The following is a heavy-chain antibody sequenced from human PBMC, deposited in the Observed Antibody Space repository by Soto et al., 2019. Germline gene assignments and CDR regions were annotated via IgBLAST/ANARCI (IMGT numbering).Heavy chain of an antibody. CDR1: GFSVATDS. D-gene: IGHD3-10*01. Sequence: EVRLVESGGGLVQPGGSLRLSCAVSGFSVATDSMSWVRQAPGKGLEWISGIYKDGTTYHADSVKGRFTTSRDSFKITLYLQMDNLGAEDTAVYHCTRDSSYYCSGRGVLDYWGQGTLVTVSS. CDR2: IYKDGTT. V-gene: IGHV3-66*01. J-gene: IGHJ4*02. CDR3: TRDSSYYCSGRGVLDY.